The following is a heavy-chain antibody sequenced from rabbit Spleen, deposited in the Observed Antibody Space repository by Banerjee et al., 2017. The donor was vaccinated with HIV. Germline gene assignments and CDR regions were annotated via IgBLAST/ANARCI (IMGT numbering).Heavy chain of an antibody. V-gene: IGHV1S45*01. D-gene: IGHD1-1*01. CDR1: GFSFSSNYY. CDR3: TRDDGSGHYIDGYFNL. Sequence: QEQLEESGGDLVKPGASLALTCTASGFSFSSNYYMCWVRQAPGKGLEWIACIFAGSSGSIYYASWAKGRFTISKTSSTTVTLQMTSLTAADTATYFCTRDDGSGHYIDGYFNLWGQGTLVTVS. J-gene: IGHJ4*01. CDR2: IFAGSSGSI.